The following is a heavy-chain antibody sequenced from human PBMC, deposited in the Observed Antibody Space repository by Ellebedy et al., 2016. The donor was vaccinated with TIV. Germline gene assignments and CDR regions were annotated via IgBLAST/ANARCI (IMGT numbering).Heavy chain of an antibody. CDR3: AREGYRDAFDI. CDR2: ISSSSSTI. V-gene: IGHV3-48*01. CDR1: GFTFSDHY. J-gene: IGHJ3*02. Sequence: GESLKISCAASGFTFSDHYMDWVRQAPGKGLEWLSYISSSSSTIYYADSVKGRFTISRDNAKNSLYLQMNSLRAEDTAVYYCAREGYRDAFDIWGQGTMVTVSS. D-gene: IGHD3-16*02.